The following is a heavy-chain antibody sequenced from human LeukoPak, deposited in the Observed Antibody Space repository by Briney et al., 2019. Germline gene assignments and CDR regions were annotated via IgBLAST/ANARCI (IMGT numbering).Heavy chain of an antibody. CDR2: IYYSGST. CDR1: GGSISSSSYY. J-gene: IGHJ4*02. V-gene: IGHV4-39*07. Sequence: SETLSLTCTVSGGSISSSSYYWGWIRQPPGKGLEWIGSIYYSGSTYYNPSLKSRVTISVDTSKNQFSLKLSSVTAADTAVYYCARVLPGYSYGSGSYYFDYWGQGTLVTVSS. CDR3: ARVLPGYSYGSGSYYFDY. D-gene: IGHD5-18*01.